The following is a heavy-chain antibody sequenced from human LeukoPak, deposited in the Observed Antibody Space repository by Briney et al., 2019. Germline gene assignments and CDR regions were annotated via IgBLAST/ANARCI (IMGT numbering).Heavy chain of an antibody. CDR1: GGSISSGDYC. D-gene: IGHD4/OR15-4a*01. V-gene: IGHV4-31*03. CDR3: ARLTTTVSAWFDP. Sequence: PAQTLSLTCTVSGGSISSGDYCWTWLRQHPGKGPEWIGHMSYSGSTYYNPSLKSRIIISVDTSKNYFSLKLSSVTAADTAVYYCARLTTTVSAWFDPWGQGTVVTVSS. J-gene: IGHJ5*02. CDR2: MSYSGST.